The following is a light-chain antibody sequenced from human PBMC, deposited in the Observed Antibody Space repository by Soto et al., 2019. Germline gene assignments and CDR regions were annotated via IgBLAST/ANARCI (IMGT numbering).Light chain of an antibody. Sequence: ESVLTQSPATLSLSPGERATLSCRASPSVSNSLAWYQHKPGQAPRLLIYSASTRATGIPARFSGSGSGTEFTLTISSLQSEDFAVYYCQQYDTWPPLTFGGGTKVEIK. V-gene: IGKV3-15*01. J-gene: IGKJ4*01. CDR2: SAS. CDR3: QQYDTWPPLT. CDR1: PSVSNS.